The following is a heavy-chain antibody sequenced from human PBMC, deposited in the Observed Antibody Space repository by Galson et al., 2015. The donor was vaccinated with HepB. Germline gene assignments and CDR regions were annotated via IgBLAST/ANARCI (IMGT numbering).Heavy chain of an antibody. CDR3: ARIGRYCSSTSCPDRGGYRYFDL. D-gene: IGHD2-2*01. CDR1: GGSFSGYY. CDR2: INHSGST. Sequence: ETLSLTCAVHGGSFSGYYWSWIRQPPGKGLEWIGEINHSGSTNYNPSLKSRVTISVDTSKNQFSLKLSSVTAADTAVYYCARIGRYCSSTSCPDRGGYRYFDLWGRGTLVTVSS. J-gene: IGHJ2*01. V-gene: IGHV4-34*01.